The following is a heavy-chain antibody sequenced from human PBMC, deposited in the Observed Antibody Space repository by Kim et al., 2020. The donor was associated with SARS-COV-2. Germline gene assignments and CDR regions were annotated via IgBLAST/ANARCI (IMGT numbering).Heavy chain of an antibody. V-gene: IGHV4-39*01. CDR3: ARHLGCPGGRENDDP. D-gene: IGHD2-15*01. Sequence: SLKSRVTISVDTSKNQFSLKLSSVTAADTAVYYCARHLGCPGGRENDDPWGQGTLVTVSS. J-gene: IGHJ5*02.